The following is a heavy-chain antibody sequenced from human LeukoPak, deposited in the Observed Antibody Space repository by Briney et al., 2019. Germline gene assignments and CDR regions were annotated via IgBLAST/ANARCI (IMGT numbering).Heavy chain of an antibody. CDR1: GFTFDDYA. V-gene: IGHV3-43*02. Sequence: GGSLRLSCAASGFTFDDYAMHWVRQAPGKGLECVSLISGDGGTTYSADSVKGRFTISGDNSKNSLYLQMNSLRTEDTALYYCARSLPDYFDYWGQGTLVTVSS. CDR2: ISGDGGTT. CDR3: ARSLPDYFDY. J-gene: IGHJ4*02.